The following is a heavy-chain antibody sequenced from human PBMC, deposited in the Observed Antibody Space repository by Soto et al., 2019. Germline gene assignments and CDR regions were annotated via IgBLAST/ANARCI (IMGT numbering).Heavy chain of an antibody. V-gene: IGHV3-33*01. CDR2: IWYDGRNK. Sequence: QVQLVESGGGVVQPGRSLRLSCAASGFTFSSYGMQWVRQAPGKGLEWVAVIWYDGRNKYYADCVKGRFTISRDNSKNKLYLQMNSLRAEDTAVYYCARQWLGYFDYWVQGTLVTVSS. J-gene: IGHJ4*02. D-gene: IGHD6-19*01. CDR1: GFTFSSYG. CDR3: ARQWLGYFDY.